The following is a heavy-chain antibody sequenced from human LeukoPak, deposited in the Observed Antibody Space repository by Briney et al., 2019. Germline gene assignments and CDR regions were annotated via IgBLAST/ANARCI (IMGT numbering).Heavy chain of an antibody. CDR2: VSYSGST. V-gene: IGHV4-59*01. CDR3: ARGKFGDFED. Sequence: SETLSLTCTVSGASINSYYWSWIRQPPGKRLEWIGCVSYSGSTDYNPALKSRVTISEDTSKSHVSLKLSSVTAADTAVYFCARGKFGDFEDWGQGTTVTVSS. J-gene: IGHJ6*02. CDR1: GASINSYY. D-gene: IGHD4-17*01.